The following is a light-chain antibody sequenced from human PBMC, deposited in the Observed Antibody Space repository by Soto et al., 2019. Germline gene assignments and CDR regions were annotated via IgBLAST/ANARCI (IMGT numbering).Light chain of an antibody. Sequence: DIQMTQSPSSLSASVGDRVTITCRASQSISSHLNWYQQKPGKAPQLLIYEASSLQGGVPSRFSGSGSWTDFTLTIIRLQADDFAIYYCHQRYSMPLTFGPGTRVDIK. V-gene: IGKV1-39*01. CDR1: QSISSH. CDR2: EAS. J-gene: IGKJ3*01. CDR3: HQRYSMPLT.